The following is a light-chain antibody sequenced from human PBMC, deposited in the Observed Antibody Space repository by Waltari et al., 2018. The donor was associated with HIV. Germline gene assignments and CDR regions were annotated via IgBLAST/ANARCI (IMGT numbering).Light chain of an antibody. CDR1: SSDVGGYNY. Sequence: QSALTQPASVSGSPGQSITISCTGTSSDVGGYNYVSWYQQHPGKAPKRMIDEVSNRPSGVPNRFSCSKSGNTASLTISGLQAEDEADYYCSSYTTSSSTLPFGGGTKLTVL. V-gene: IGLV2-14*01. CDR3: SSYTTSSSTLP. CDR2: EVS. J-gene: IGLJ2*01.